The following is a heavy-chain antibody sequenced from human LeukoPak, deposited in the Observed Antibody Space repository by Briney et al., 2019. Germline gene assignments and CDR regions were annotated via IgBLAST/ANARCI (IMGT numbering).Heavy chain of an antibody. CDR3: ARDPRGAYFDY. D-gene: IGHD3-10*01. CDR2: ISSSSTTI. V-gene: IGHV3-48*01. Sequence: PGGSLRLTCAACGFTFSSYRMKWVRQAPGKGLEWVSYISSSSTTIYYAVSVKVRFTISRDNPKNSLYLQINSLRAEDTAVYYCARDPRGAYFDYWGQGTLVTVSS. CDR1: GFTFSSYR. J-gene: IGHJ4*02.